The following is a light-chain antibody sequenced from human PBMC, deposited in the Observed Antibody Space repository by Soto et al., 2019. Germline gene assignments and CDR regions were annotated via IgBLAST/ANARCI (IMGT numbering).Light chain of an antibody. J-gene: IGKJ4*01. CDR3: QQYHNYPVT. Sequence: DIQMTQPPSSLSASVGDRVTITCRASQEISNHLAWFQQKPGKPPKSLIYDASSLQSGVPSKFSGSGSGTDFTLTISSLQPEDFATYYCQQYHNYPVTFGGGTKVEIK. CDR2: DAS. CDR1: QEISNH. V-gene: IGKV1-16*02.